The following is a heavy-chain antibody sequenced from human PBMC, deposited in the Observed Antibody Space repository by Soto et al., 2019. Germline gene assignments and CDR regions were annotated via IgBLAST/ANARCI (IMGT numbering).Heavy chain of an antibody. J-gene: IGHJ4*02. Sequence: SETLSLTCAVSGGSISSGGYPWSWIRQPPGKGLEWIGYIYHSGSTYYNPSLKSRVTISVDTPKTQFSLKLSSVPAADTAVYSCARPPWYYDSPGPYFDYWGQGTLVTVSS. V-gene: IGHV4-30-2*01. D-gene: IGHD3-22*01. CDR3: ARPPWYYDSPGPYFDY. CDR1: GGSISSGGYP. CDR2: IYHSGST.